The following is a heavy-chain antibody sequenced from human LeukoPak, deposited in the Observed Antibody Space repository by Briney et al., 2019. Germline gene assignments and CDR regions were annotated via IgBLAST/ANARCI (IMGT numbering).Heavy chain of an antibody. CDR1: GGSFSGYY. J-gene: IGHJ3*02. D-gene: IGHD4-23*01. V-gene: IGHV4-34*01. CDR2: INHSGST. Sequence: SETLSLTSAVYGGSFSGYYWSWIRQPPGKGLEWIGEINHSGSTNYNPSLKSRVTISVDTSKNQFSLKLSSVTAADTAVYYCARGTGNSAAFDIWGQGTMVTVSS. CDR3: ARGTGNSAAFDI.